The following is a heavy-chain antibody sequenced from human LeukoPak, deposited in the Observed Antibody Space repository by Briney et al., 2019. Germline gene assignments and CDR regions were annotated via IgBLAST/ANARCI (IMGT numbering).Heavy chain of an antibody. V-gene: IGHV4-39*01. CDR2: IYYSGST. Sequence: SETLSLTCTVSGDSISSTNYYWGWIRQPPGKGLEWIGSIYYSGSTYYNPSLESRVTISVDTSKNQFSLKLSSVTAADTAVHYCATSGWYLLPGVYWGQGTLVTVSS. J-gene: IGHJ4*02. CDR3: ATSGWYLLPGVY. D-gene: IGHD6-19*01. CDR1: GDSISSTNYY.